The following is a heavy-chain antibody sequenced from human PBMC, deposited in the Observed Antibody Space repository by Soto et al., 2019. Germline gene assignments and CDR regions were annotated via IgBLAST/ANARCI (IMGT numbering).Heavy chain of an antibody. CDR1: GFTVSSNY. CDR3: ARVDAVTTYRSNYYYYYYMDV. CDR2: IYSGGST. D-gene: IGHD4-17*01. J-gene: IGHJ6*03. Sequence: GGSLRLSCAASGFTVSSNYTSWVRQAPGKGLEWVSVIYSGGSTYYADSVKGRFTISRDNSKNTLYLQMNSLRAEGTAVYYCARVDAVTTYRSNYYYYYYMDVWGKGTTVTVSS. V-gene: IGHV3-66*01.